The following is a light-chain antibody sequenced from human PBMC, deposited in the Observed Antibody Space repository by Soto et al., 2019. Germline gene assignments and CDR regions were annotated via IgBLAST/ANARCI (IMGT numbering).Light chain of an antibody. CDR2: DAS. CDR1: QSVSSY. V-gene: IGKV3-11*01. Sequence: VLTPSPPTLSVSPGERATLSCRASQSVSSYLAWYQQKPGQAPRLLIYDASNRATGIPARFSGSGSGTDFTLTISSLEPEDFAVYYCQQRSNWPITFGQGTRLEIK. J-gene: IGKJ5*01. CDR3: QQRSNWPIT.